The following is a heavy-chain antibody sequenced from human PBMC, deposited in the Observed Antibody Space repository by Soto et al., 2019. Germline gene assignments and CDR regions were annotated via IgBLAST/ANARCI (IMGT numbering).Heavy chain of an antibody. V-gene: IGHV4-34*01. J-gene: IGHJ5*02. D-gene: IGHD6-25*01. CDR3: ARAARFPRSWLDP. Sequence: PSETLSLTCGVYGGSFRNYYWIWVRQPPGKGLEWIGEVNHSGEATYNPSLQSRVSISLDTSNNHFSLKMTSVTAADTAIYFCARAARFPRSWLDPWGQGTQVTVSS. CDR1: GGSFRNYY. CDR2: VNHSGEA.